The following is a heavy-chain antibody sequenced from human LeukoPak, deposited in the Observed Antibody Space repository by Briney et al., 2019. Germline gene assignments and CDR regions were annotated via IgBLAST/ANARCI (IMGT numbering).Heavy chain of an antibody. CDR1: GFFLSTSGVG. CDR2: ISWDDDK. D-gene: IGHD3-9*01. J-gene: IGHJ3*02. V-gene: IGHV2-5*02. CDR3: PHIIYDILTGPKLGDAFDI. Sequence: SGPTLVNPTQTLTLTCTFSGFFLSTSGVGAGWIRQPPGKGLEWLALISWDDDKFYCPSIKTRRTITKDTSKKQVVLTITNMDPVDTATYYCPHIIYDILTGPKLGDAFDIWGQGTMVTVSS.